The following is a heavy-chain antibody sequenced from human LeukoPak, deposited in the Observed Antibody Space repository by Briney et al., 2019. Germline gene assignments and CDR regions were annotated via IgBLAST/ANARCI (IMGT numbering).Heavy chain of an antibody. CDR3: ARDYGGSSPFDY. Sequence: GGSLRLSCAASGFTFSTYSMNWVRQAPGKGLEWVSSISTSSSYIYYADSVKGRFTTSRDNAKKSLYMQMNSLRAEDTAVYYCARDYGGSSPFDYWGQGTLVAVSS. CDR1: GFTFSTYS. D-gene: IGHD4-23*01. V-gene: IGHV3-21*01. J-gene: IGHJ4*02. CDR2: ISTSSSYI.